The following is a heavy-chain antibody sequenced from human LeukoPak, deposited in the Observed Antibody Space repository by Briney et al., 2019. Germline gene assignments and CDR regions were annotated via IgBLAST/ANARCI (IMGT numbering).Heavy chain of an antibody. Sequence: PSETLSLTCTVSGGSISGYYWGWIRQPPGKGLEWIGYIHYSGSTNYNPSLKSRVTISEDTSKNQFSLKLSSVTAADTAVYYCARVYSSSSVDAFHIWGQGTMVTVSS. CDR2: IHYSGST. D-gene: IGHD6-6*01. V-gene: IGHV4-59*01. CDR3: ARVYSSSSVDAFHI. J-gene: IGHJ3*02. CDR1: GGSISGYY.